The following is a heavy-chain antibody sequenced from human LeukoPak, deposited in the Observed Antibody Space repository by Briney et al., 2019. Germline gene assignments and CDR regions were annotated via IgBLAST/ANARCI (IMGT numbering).Heavy chain of an antibody. V-gene: IGHV4-59*08. J-gene: IGHJ4*02. CDR1: GGSFSGYY. D-gene: IGHD6-19*01. CDR3: ARFIAVAGSDYFDY. Sequence: SETLSLTCAVYGGSFSGYYWSWIRQPPGKGLEWIGYIYYSGSTNYNPSLKSRVTISVDTSKNQFSLKLSSVTAADTAVYYCARFIAVAGSDYFDYWGQGTLVTVSS. CDR2: IYYSGST.